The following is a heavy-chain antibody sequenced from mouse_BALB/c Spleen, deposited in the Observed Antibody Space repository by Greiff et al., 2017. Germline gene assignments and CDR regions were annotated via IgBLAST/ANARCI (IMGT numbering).Heavy chain of an antibody. D-gene: IGHD1-1*02. V-gene: IGHV5-4*02. CDR1: GFTFSDYY. CDR3: ARDEGGYGYLDY. Sequence: EVHLVESGGGLVKPGGSLKLSCAASGFTFSDYYMYWVRQTPEKRLEWVATISDGGSYTYYPDSVKGRFTISRDNAKNNLYLQMSSLKSEDTAMYYCARDEGGYGYLDYWGQGTTLTVSS. J-gene: IGHJ2*01. CDR2: ISDGGSYT.